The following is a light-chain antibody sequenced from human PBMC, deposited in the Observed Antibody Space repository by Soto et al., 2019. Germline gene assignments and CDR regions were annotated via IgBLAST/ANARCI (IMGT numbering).Light chain of an antibody. Sequence: IVLTQSPATLSLSPGKRATLSCRASQSVSSNLAWYQQKPGQAPRLLIYGASTRATGIPARFSGSGSGTEFTLTISSLQSEDFAVYYCQQYNNWPWTFGQGTKVDIK. CDR2: GAS. CDR3: QQYNNWPWT. V-gene: IGKV3-15*01. CDR1: QSVSSN. J-gene: IGKJ1*01.